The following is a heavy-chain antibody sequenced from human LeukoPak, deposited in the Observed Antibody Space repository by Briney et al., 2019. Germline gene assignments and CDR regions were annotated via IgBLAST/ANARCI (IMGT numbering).Heavy chain of an antibody. CDR1: GGTFSSYA. CDR2: IIPIFGTA. J-gene: IGHJ3*02. D-gene: IGHD2-2*01. CDR3: ATTWEVVVNRHHAFDI. Sequence: SVKVSCKASGGTFSSYAISWVRQAPGQGLEWMGGIIPIFGTANYAQKFQGRVTITADESTSTAYMELSSLRSEDTAVYYCATTWEVVVNRHHAFDIWGQGTMVTVSS. V-gene: IGHV1-69*13.